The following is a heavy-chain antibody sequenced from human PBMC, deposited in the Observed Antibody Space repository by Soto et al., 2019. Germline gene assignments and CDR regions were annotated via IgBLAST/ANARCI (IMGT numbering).Heavy chain of an antibody. CDR1: RPSISSGAYY. CDR2: IYYSGST. J-gene: IGHJ3*02. CDR3: ARVWGGAFDI. Sequence: SQTLSLTCTLSRPSISSGAYYSRWLRQPPGKGLEWIGYIYYSGSTNYTPSLKSRVTIAVDTSKNQFSLELSSVTAADTAVYYCARVWGGAFDIWGQGTMVTVSS. V-gene: IGHV4-61*08. D-gene: IGHD3-10*01.